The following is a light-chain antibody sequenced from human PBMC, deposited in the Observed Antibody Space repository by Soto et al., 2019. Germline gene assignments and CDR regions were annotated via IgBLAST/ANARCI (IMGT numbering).Light chain of an antibody. CDR2: DDD. V-gene: IGLV1-51*01. CDR1: SSNIGDDY. Sequence: QSVLTQPPSVSSAPGQKVTISCSGSSSNIGDDYVSWYQQFPGKAPRLLIYDDDKRPSGIPDRFSGSKSGTSATLGITGFQTGDEADYYCGSWDSSLSAYVFGTGTKLTVL. CDR3: GSWDSSLSAYV. J-gene: IGLJ1*01.